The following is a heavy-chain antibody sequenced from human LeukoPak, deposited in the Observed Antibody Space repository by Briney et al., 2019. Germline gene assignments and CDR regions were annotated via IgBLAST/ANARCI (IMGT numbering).Heavy chain of an antibody. Sequence: PSETLSLTCTVSGGSISSSSYYWGWIRQPPGKGLEWIGNIYYSGSTYYNPSLQSRVTISLDTSKNRFSLELSSVTAADTAVYYCARVFVDAFDIWGQGTMVTVSS. V-gene: IGHV4-39*07. CDR2: IYYSGST. CDR3: ARVFVDAFDI. J-gene: IGHJ3*02. CDR1: GGSISSSSYY. D-gene: IGHD1-14*01.